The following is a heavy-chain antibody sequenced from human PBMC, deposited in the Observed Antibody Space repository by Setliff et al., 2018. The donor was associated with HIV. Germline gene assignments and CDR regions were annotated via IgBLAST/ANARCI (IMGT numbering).Heavy chain of an antibody. Sequence: SGGSLRLSCAASGFTFDVSGMHWVRQAPGKGLEWVAVISYDGNNKYYADSVKGRFTISRDNSKNTLYLQMNSLSAEDTAVYYCAKGSTRYTGSYYFNSWGQWTLVTVSS. CDR3: AKGSTRYTGSYYFNS. CDR1: GFTFDVSG. D-gene: IGHD5-12*01. J-gene: IGHJ4*02. V-gene: IGHV3-30*18. CDR2: ISYDGNNK.